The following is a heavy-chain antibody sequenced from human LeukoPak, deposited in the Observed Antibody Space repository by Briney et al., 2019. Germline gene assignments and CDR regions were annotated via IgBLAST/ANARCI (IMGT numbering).Heavy chain of an antibody. CDR2: IKPNSGRT. CDR1: GYTFTGYY. D-gene: IGHD3-16*01. Sequence: GSVKVSCKASGYTFTGYYMHWVRQAPGQGLEWMGWIKPNSGRTIYAKKFQGRVTMTRDTSISTAYMELSRLRSDDTAVYCCARLGDAGAFDIWRQKTVVTVSS. CDR3: ARLGDAGAFDI. V-gene: IGHV1-2*02. J-gene: IGHJ3*02.